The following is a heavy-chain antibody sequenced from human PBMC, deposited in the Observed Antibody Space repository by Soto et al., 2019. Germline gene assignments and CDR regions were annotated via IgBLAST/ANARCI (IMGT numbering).Heavy chain of an antibody. Sequence: ASVKGACQASGYTFTSDYMHWVRQTHGQGLEWMGIINPSGGSTSYAQKFQGRVTMTRDTSTSTVYMELSSLRSEDTAVYYCARDSPNIVVVVAATHFPDYWGQGTLVTVSS. V-gene: IGHV1-46*01. D-gene: IGHD2-15*01. CDR1: GYTFTSDY. J-gene: IGHJ4*02. CDR2: INPSGGST. CDR3: ARDSPNIVVVVAATHFPDY.